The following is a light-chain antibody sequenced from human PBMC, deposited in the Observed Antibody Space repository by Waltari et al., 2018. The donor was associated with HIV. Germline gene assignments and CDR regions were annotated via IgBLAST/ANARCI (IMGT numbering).Light chain of an antibody. CDR3: QESLTFT. V-gene: IGKV1-5*03. CDR2: KTS. Sequence: DIQVTQSPSTLSASAGDSVTITCRASQSLGIWLAWYQQKPGKAPKLLIYKTSTLEIGVPSRFSGSRSCTEFTLTINSLEPDDFATYYCQESLTFTFGPGTKVDL. CDR1: QSLGIW. J-gene: IGKJ3*01.